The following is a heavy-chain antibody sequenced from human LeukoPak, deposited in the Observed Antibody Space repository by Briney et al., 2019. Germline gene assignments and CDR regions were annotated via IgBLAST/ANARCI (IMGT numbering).Heavy chain of an antibody. Sequence: PGGSLRLSCAASGFTFSSYAMHWVRQAPGKGLEWVAVISYDGSNKYYADSVKGRFTISRDNAKNSLYLQMNSLRAEDTAVYYCARDNYYDSSGYYDAPYYFDYWGQGTLVTVSS. V-gene: IGHV3-30*04. CDR3: ARDNYYDSSGYYDAPYYFDY. D-gene: IGHD3-22*01. J-gene: IGHJ4*02. CDR2: ISYDGSNK. CDR1: GFTFSSYA.